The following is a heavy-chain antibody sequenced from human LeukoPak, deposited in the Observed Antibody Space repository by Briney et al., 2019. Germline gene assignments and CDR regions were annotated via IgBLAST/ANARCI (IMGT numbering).Heavy chain of an antibody. J-gene: IGHJ4*02. CDR2: ISYDGSNK. D-gene: IGHD3-10*01. CDR3: ATDRSITMVRPPLPY. V-gene: IGHV3-30-3*01. CDR1: GFTFSSYA. Sequence: GGSLRLSCAASGFTFSSYAMHWVRQAPGKGLEWVAVISYDGSNKYYADSVKGRFTISRDNSKNTLYLQMNSLRAEDTAVYYCATDRSITMVRPPLPYWGQGTLVTVSS.